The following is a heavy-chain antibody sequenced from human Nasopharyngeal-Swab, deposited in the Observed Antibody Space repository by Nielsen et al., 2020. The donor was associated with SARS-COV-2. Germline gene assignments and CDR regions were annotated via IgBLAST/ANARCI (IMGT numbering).Heavy chain of an antibody. V-gene: IGHV4-31*03. CDR1: GGSISSGGYY. CDR3: ARGPIKQRIYYYYGMDV. D-gene: IGHD2-15*01. CDR2: IYYSGST. J-gene: IGHJ6*02. Sequence: SETLSLTCTVSGGSISSGGYYWSWIRQHPGKGLEWIGYIYYSGSTYYNPSLKSRVTISVDTSKNQFSLKLSSVTAADTAVYYCARGPIKQRIYYYYGMDVWGQGTTVTVSS.